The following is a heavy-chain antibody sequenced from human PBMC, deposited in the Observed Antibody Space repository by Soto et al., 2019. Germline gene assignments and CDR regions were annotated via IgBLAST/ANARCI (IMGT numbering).Heavy chain of an antibody. Sequence: GGSLRLSCAASGFTFSSYAMSWVRQAPGKGLEWVSAISGSGGSTYYADSVKGRFTISRDNSKNTLYLQMNSLRAEDTAVYYCAREGVRYCSSTSCRWGYFDYWGQGTLVTVSS. J-gene: IGHJ4*02. CDR2: ISGSGGST. V-gene: IGHV3-23*01. CDR1: GFTFSSYA. D-gene: IGHD2-2*01. CDR3: AREGVRYCSSTSCRWGYFDY.